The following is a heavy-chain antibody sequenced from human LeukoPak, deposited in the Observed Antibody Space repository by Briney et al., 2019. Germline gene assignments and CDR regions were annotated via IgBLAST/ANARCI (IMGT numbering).Heavy chain of an antibody. CDR3: ARDAGPYYYDSKGYFGY. V-gene: IGHV4-59*01. CDR1: GGSISSYY. J-gene: IGHJ4*02. Sequence: SETLSLTCTVSGGSISSYYWSWIRQPPGKGLEWSGYIYYSGSTNYNPSLKSRVTISVDTSKNQFSLKLSSVTAADTAVYYCARDAGPYYYDSKGYFGYWGQGTLVTVSS. D-gene: IGHD3-22*01. CDR2: IYYSGST.